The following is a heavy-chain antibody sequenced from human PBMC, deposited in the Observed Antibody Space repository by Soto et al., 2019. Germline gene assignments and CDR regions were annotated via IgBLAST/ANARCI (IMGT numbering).Heavy chain of an antibody. D-gene: IGHD3-3*01. CDR2: IKQDGSEK. V-gene: IGHV3-7*01. Sequence: GGSLRLSCAASGFTFSSYWMSWVRQAPGKGLEWVANIKQDGSEKYYVDSVKGRFTISRDNAKKSLYLQMNSLRAEDTAVYYCARSSGTDFWSGPDAFDIWGQGTMVTVSS. J-gene: IGHJ3*02. CDR1: GFTFSSYW. CDR3: ARSSGTDFWSGPDAFDI.